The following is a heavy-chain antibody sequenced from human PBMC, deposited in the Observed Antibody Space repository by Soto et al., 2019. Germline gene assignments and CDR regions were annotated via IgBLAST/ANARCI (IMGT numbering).Heavy chain of an antibody. CDR3: AKFYGGKSAHTYTIDP. V-gene: IGHV1-3*01. Sequence: ASVKVSCKASGYTFTSYAMHWVRQAPGQRLEWMGWINAGNGNTKCSQKFQDRVTITRDTSASTAYMELSSLRSEDTAVYYCAKFYGGKSAHTYTIDPWGQGTLVTVSS. CDR1: GYTFTSYA. CDR2: INAGNGNT. D-gene: IGHD2-15*01. J-gene: IGHJ5*02.